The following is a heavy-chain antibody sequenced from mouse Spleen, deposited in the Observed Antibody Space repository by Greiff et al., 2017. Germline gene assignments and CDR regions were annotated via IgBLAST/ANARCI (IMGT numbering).Heavy chain of an antibody. CDR2: ISSGSSTI. Sequence: EVKVVESGGGLVKPGGSLKLSCAASGFTFSDYGMHWVRQAPEKGLEWVAYISSGSSTIYYADTVKGRFTISRDNAKNTLFLQMTSLRSEDTAMYYCANYYGSSYLYYYAMDYWGQGTSVTGSS. D-gene: IGHD1-1*01. CDR1: GFTFSDYG. J-gene: IGHJ4*01. CDR3: ANYYGSSYLYYYAMDY. V-gene: IGHV5-17*01.